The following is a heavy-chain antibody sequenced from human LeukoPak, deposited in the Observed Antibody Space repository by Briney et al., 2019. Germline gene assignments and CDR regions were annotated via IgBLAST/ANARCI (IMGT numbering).Heavy chain of an antibody. Sequence: PGGSLGLYCAASGFTVSSNYMRWVRQAPGKRLECGSVIYSGGSTYYADSVKGRFTISRDNSKNTLYLQMNSLRAEDTAVYYCARMGYYYSIPTFFDYWGQGTLVTVSS. CDR2: IYSGGST. CDR1: GFTVSSNY. D-gene: IGHD3-22*01. V-gene: IGHV3-66*02. J-gene: IGHJ4*02. CDR3: ARMGYYYSIPTFFDY.